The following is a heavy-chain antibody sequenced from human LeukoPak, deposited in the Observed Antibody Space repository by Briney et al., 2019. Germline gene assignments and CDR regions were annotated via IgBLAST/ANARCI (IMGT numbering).Heavy chain of an antibody. V-gene: IGHV3-15*01. CDR2: IKSTTDGGTT. Sequence: KAGGSLRLSCTASGFPFSDAWMTWVRQAPGKGLEWVGRIKSTTDGGTTDYAAPVKGRFSISRDDSKNTLYLQINSLKIEDTAVYYCSTLYGYDDSGPPPWGQGTLVTVSS. D-gene: IGHD5-12*01. CDR3: STLYGYDDSGPPP. CDR1: GFPFSDAW. J-gene: IGHJ5*02.